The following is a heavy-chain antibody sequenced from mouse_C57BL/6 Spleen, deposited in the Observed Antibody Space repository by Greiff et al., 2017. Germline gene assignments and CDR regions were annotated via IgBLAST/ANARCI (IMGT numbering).Heavy chain of an antibody. CDR3: ARWGLRGYFDV. CDR1: GYTFTSYW. V-gene: IGHV1-52*01. D-gene: IGHD2-4*01. Sequence: QVQLQQSGAELVRPGSSVKLSCKASGYTFTSYWMHWVKQRPIQGLEWIGNIDPSDSETHYNQKFKDKATLTVDKSSSTAYMQLSSLTSEDSAVYYCARWGLRGYFDVWGTGTTVTVSS. CDR2: IDPSDSET. J-gene: IGHJ1*03.